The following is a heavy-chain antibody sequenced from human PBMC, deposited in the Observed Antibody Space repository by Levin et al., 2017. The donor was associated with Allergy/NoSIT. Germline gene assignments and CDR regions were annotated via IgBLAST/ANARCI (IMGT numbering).Heavy chain of an antibody. CDR3: ARDRTIEAGGGGDYDYGMDV. V-gene: IGHV4-59*01. J-gene: IGHJ6*02. CDR1: GGSISRYF. CDR2: IYYSGTT. Sequence: SQTLSLTCTVSGGSISRYFWSWIRQPPGKGLEWIGYIYYSGTTNYNPSLKSRVTMSVDTSKNQISLKLSSVTAADAAVYYCARDRTIEAGGGGDYDYGMDVWGQGTTVTVSS. D-gene: IGHD6-13*01.